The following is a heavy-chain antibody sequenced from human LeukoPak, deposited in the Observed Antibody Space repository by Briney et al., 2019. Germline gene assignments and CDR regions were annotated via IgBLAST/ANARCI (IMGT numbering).Heavy chain of an antibody. CDR3: AELGITMIGGV. CDR1: GFTVSSNY. D-gene: IGHD3-10*02. J-gene: IGHJ6*04. Sequence: AGGSLRLSCAASGFTVSSNYMSWVRQAPGKGLEWVSVIYSGSSTYYADSVKGRFTISRDNSKNTLYLQMNSLRAEDTAVYYCAELGITMIGGVWGKGTTVTISS. CDR2: IYSGSST. V-gene: IGHV3-53*01.